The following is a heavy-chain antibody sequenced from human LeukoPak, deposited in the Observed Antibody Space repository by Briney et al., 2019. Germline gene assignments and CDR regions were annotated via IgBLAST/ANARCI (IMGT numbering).Heavy chain of an antibody. CDR2: IYSGGST. CDR3: ASPWGFRVIY. J-gene: IGHJ4*02. D-gene: IGHD7-27*01. CDR1: GGSFSGYY. V-gene: IGHV3-66*02. Sequence: ETLSLTCAVYGGSFSGYYWSWIRQPPGKGLEWVSVIYSGGSTYYADSVKGRFTISRDNSKNTLYLQMNSLRAEDTAVYYCASPWGFRVIYWGQGTLVTVSS.